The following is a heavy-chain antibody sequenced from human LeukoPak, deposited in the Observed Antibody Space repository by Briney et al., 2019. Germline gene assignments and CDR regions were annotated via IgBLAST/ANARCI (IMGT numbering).Heavy chain of an antibody. Sequence: GGSLRLSCAGSGFPFTNYWMAWVRQAPGKGLEWVANMKEDGGEINYVDSVKGRFTISRDNAKNSLDLQMNSLRVDDTAVYYCVRDRGYSTFDYWGQGTLVIVSS. D-gene: IGHD4-23*01. CDR1: GFPFTNYW. J-gene: IGHJ4*02. CDR2: MKEDGGEI. V-gene: IGHV3-7*01. CDR3: VRDRGYSTFDY.